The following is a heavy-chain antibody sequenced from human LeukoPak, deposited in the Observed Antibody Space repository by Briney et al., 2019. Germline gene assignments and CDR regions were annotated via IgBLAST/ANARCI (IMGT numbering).Heavy chain of an antibody. Sequence: SETLSLTCTVSNDSINNYYWSWIRQPPGKGLEWIGYIYYSGTTNYNPSLKSRVAISVDTSKNQFSLKLSSVTAADTAVYYCARLYSSGWYVDYWGQGTLVTVSS. CDR1: NDSINNYY. V-gene: IGHV4-59*01. J-gene: IGHJ4*02. CDR2: IYYSGTT. CDR3: ARLYSSGWYVDY. D-gene: IGHD6-19*01.